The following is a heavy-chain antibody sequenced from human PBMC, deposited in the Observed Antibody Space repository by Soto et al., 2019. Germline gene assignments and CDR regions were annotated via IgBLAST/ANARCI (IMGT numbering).Heavy chain of an antibody. D-gene: IGHD2-21*01. J-gene: IGHJ3*01. CDR2: IIPVFGTT. V-gene: IGHV1-69*06. CDR3: ARDKAELYSTEPSRAFDV. Sequence: QEQLVQSGAEVKKPGSSVKVSCRASGDTFKNHGISWVRQAPGQGLEWMGSIIPVFGTTNYAQKSRGRLTLTEDKVTTTAYMELSGLTSEDTAVYFCARDKAELYSTEPSRAFDVWGQGTIITVSS. CDR1: GDTFKNHG.